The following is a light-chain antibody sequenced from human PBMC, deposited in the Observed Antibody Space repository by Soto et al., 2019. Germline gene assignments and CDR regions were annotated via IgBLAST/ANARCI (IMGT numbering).Light chain of an antibody. V-gene: IGKV3-11*01. Sequence: EIVLTQSPSTLSSSPGDRVTLSCRASQNINTRLAWYQHRPGQAPRLLIYQTSSRAAGIPARFSASGSGTDFTLTISVVQHDDFALYYCHQRQSLPRTFGQGTKVDIK. CDR1: QNINTR. CDR3: HQRQSLPRT. J-gene: IGKJ1*01. CDR2: QTS.